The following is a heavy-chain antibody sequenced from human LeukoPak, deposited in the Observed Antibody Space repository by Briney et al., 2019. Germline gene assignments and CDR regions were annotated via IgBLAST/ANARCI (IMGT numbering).Heavy chain of an antibody. V-gene: IGHV3-23*01. CDR2: ISGSGGST. D-gene: IGHD6-19*01. CDR1: GFTFSSYA. CDR3: ASGFIAMAGTILDY. Sequence: GGSLRLSCAASGFTFSSYAMSWVRQAPGKGLEWVSAISGSGGSTYYADSVKGRFTISRDNSKNTLYLQMNSLRAEDTAVYYCASGFIAMAGTILDYWDRGTLVTVSS. J-gene: IGHJ4*02.